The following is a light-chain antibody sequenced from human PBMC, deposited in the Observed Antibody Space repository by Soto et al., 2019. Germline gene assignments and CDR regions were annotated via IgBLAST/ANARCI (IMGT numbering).Light chain of an antibody. CDR2: DVS. J-gene: IGLJ1*01. V-gene: IGLV2-14*03. CDR1: SSDVGGYNY. Sequence: QSALTQPASVSGSPGQSITISCTGTSSDVGGYNYVSWYQHHPGKAPKLMIYDVSNRPSGVSNRFSGSESGNTASLSISGLQPEDEADYYCSSYRTSNTRQIVCGTGTKLTVL. CDR3: SSYRTSNTRQIV.